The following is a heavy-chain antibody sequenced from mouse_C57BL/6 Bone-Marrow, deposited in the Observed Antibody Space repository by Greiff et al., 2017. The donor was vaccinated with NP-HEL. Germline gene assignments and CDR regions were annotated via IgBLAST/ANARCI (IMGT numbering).Heavy chain of an antibody. CDR3: ARHETFTIADYFDY. V-gene: IGHV1-62-2*01. CDR2: FYPGSGSI. CDR1: GYTFTEYT. J-gene: IGHJ2*01. Sequence: QVQLKESGAELVKPGASVKLSCKASGYTFTEYTIHWVKQRSGQGLEWIGWFYPGSGSIKYNEKFKDKATLTVDKSSSTVYMELSRLTSEDSAFYFGARHETFTIADYFDYWGKGTTLTVSS.